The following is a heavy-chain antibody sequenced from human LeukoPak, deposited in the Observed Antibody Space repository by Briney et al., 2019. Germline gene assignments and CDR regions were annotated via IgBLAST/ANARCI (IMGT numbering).Heavy chain of an antibody. V-gene: IGHV3-30*04. CDR2: ISYDGSNK. CDR3: AREREYGSSWYGYYYYGMDV. D-gene: IGHD6-13*01. Sequence: GGSLRLSCAASGFTFSSYAMHWVRQAPGKGLEWVAVISYDGSNKYYADSVKGRFTISRDNSKNTLYLQMNSLRAEDTAVYYCAREREYGSSWYGYYYYGMDVWGQGTTVTVSS. J-gene: IGHJ6*02. CDR1: GFTFSSYA.